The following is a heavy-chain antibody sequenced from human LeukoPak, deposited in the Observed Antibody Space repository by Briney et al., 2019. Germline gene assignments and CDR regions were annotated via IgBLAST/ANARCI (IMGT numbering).Heavy chain of an antibody. J-gene: IGHJ3*02. CDR2: ISRSGSTI. D-gene: IGHD2-21*01. V-gene: IGHV3-11*01. CDR1: GCTFSYYY. Sequence: PGGSLTLSCACSGCTFSYYYRSWIRQAPGKGLDGVSYISRSGSTIYYADSVKGRFTISRDNAKNSLYLQMNRLRAEDTAVYYCARDAVVVIATSGSDDAFDIWGQGTMVTVSS. CDR3: ARDAVVVIATSGSDDAFDI.